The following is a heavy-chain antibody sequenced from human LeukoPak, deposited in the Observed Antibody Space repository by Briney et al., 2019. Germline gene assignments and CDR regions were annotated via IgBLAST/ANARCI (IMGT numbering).Heavy chain of an antibody. J-gene: IGHJ5*02. CDR2: IIPIFGTA. V-gene: IGHV1-69*05. CDR1: GGTFISYA. D-gene: IGHD3-10*01. Sequence: SVKVSCKASGGTFISYAISWVRQAPGQGLEWMGRIIPIFGTANYAQKFQGRVTITTDESTSTAYMELSSLRSEDTAVYYCATITMVRGVIGWFDPWGQGTLVTVSS. CDR3: ATITMVRGVIGWFDP.